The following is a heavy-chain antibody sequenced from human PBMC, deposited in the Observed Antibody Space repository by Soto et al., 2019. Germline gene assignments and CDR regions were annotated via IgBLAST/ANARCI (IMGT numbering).Heavy chain of an antibody. Sequence: QVQLVQSGAEVKKPGASVKVSCKASEHTFTNFYIHWVRQAPGQGLECVGWINPNSGGTNYAQKFQGRVTMTRDTCINTAYMELSRLTSDDTAVYYCAGYHFDILTGPGGTSSWGQGTLVTVSS. CDR1: EHTFTNFY. CDR2: INPNSGGT. V-gene: IGHV1-2*02. CDR3: AGYHFDILTGPGGTSS. D-gene: IGHD3-9*01. J-gene: IGHJ4*02.